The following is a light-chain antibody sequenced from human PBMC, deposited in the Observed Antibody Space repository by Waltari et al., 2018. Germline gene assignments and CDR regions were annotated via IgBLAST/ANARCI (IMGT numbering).Light chain of an antibody. CDR1: QNIVNY. CDR3: QQTYSLIT. V-gene: IGKV1-39*01. CDR2: AAS. J-gene: IGKJ2*01. Sequence: DIQLTQSPSSLSASVGDRVTIACRASQNIVNYLNWFQQKPGKAPKLLIYAASSLQRAVPSRFSGSGSGTDFTLTISSLQPEDFATYYCQQTYSLITFGQGTKLEIK.